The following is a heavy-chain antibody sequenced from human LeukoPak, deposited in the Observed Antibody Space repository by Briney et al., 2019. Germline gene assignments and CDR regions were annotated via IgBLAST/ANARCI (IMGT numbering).Heavy chain of an antibody. CDR3: AKGSGYYPEYFQH. Sequence: QPGGSLSLSCAASGFPFSSYAMSWVRQAPGKGLEWVSAISGSGGSTYYADSVKGRFTISRDNSKNTLYRQMNSLRAEDTAVYYCAKGSGYYPEYFQHWGQGTLVTVSS. CDR2: ISGSGGST. CDR1: GFPFSSYA. V-gene: IGHV3-23*01. J-gene: IGHJ1*01. D-gene: IGHD3-22*01.